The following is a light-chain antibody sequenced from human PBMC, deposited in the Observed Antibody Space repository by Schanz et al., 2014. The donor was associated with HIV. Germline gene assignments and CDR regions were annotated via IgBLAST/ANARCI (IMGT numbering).Light chain of an antibody. CDR3: QQYGSSPLT. CDR2: GAS. V-gene: IGKV3-20*01. J-gene: IGKJ3*01. CDR1: QSVSTTS. Sequence: EIVLTQSPGTVALSPGDRITLTCRASQSVSTTSLAWYLHKPGQSPRLLIYGASFRAAGIPDRFSGSGAGTYFTLTISRLEPEDCGVYYCQQYGSSPLTFGPGSKLDVK.